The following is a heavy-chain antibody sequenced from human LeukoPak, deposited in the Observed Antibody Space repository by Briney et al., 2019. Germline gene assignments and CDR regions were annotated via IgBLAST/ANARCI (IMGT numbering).Heavy chain of an antibody. Sequence: PGGSLRLSCAASGFTFSNYGMHWVRQAPGKGLEWVAFIRYDGSNIHYADSVKGRFTISRDNAKNSLYLQMNSLRAEDTAVYYCARDSTTMVRRALRRAFDIWGQGTMVTVSS. V-gene: IGHV3-30*02. D-gene: IGHD3-10*01. CDR2: IRYDGSNI. CDR3: ARDSTTMVRRALRRAFDI. J-gene: IGHJ3*02. CDR1: GFTFSNYG.